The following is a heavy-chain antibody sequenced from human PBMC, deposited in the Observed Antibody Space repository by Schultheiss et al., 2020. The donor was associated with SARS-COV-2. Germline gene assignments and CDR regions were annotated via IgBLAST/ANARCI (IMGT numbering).Heavy chain of an antibody. CDR3: ARDDGIAVAGTDYYYGMDV. D-gene: IGHD6-19*01. V-gene: IGHV3-21*01. CDR2: ISSSSSYI. J-gene: IGHJ6*02. CDR1: GFTFSSYS. Sequence: GGSLRLSCAASGFTFSSYSMNWVRQAPGKGLEWVSSISSSSSYIYYADSVKGRFTISRDNSKNTLYLQMNSLRAEDTAVYYCARDDGIAVAGTDYYYGMDVWGQGTTVTVSS.